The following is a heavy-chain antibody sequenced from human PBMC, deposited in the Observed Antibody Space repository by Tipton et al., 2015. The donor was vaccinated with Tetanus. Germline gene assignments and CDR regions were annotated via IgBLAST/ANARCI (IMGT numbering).Heavy chain of an antibody. CDR1: GLTVSINS. CDR2: IYSGGST. J-gene: IGHJ4*02. D-gene: IGHD3-22*01. CDR3: APSRDSSGYFSTF. Sequence: LRLSCAVSGLTVSINSMSWVRQAPGKGLEWVSVIYSGGSTYYGDSVKGRFTISRDNSKNTVYLQMNSLRADDTALYYCAPSRDSSGYFSTFWGQGTLVTVAS. V-gene: IGHV3-53*01.